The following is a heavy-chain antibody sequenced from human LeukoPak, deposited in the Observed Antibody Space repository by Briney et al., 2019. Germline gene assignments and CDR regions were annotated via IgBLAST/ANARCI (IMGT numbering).Heavy chain of an antibody. CDR2: LSYDGSNK. CDR3: AREDDSWGPNNLDL. V-gene: IGHV3-30*03. J-gene: IGHJ3*01. CDR1: GFTFSSYG. Sequence: GESLRLSCAASGFTFSSYGMHWVHQAPGKGLEWVAVLSYDGSNKYYADSVKGRFTISRDNAKESLYLQMNSLRDEDTAVYYCAREDDSWGPNNLDLWGQGTMVTVSS. D-gene: IGHD7-27*01.